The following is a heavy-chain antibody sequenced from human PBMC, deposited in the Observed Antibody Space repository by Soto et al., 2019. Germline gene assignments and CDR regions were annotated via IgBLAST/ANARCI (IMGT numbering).Heavy chain of an antibody. CDR2: ISGSGDST. D-gene: IGHD2-2*02. Sequence: GGSLRLSCAASGFTFSSYAMSWVRQAPGKGLEWVSAISGSGDSTYYADSVKGRFTISRDNSKNTLYLQMNSLRAEDTAVYYCAKASYCSSTSCYTPFDYWVPGTLVTVSS. V-gene: IGHV3-23*01. CDR1: GFTFSSYA. J-gene: IGHJ4*02. CDR3: AKASYCSSTSCYTPFDY.